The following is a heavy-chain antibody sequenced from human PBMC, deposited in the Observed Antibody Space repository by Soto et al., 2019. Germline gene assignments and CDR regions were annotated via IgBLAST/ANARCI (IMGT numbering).Heavy chain of an antibody. CDR2: IWYDGSNK. D-gene: IGHD6-25*01. CDR1: GFTFSSYG. CDR3: ARVRHSSGYGMDV. V-gene: IGHV3-33*01. Sequence: QVQLVESGGGVVQPGRSLRLSCAASGFTFSSYGMHWVRQAPGKGLEWVAVIWYDGSNKYYADSVKGRFTISRDNSKNTLYLQMNSLRAEDTAVYYCARVRHSSGYGMDVWGQGTTVTVSS. J-gene: IGHJ6*02.